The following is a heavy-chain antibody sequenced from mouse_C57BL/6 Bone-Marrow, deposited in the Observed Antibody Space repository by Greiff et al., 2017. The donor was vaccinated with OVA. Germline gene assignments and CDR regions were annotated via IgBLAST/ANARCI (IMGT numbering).Heavy chain of an antibody. CDR1: GYTFTSYW. V-gene: IGHV1-64*01. CDR2: IHPNSGST. J-gene: IGHJ1*03. D-gene: IGHD1-1*01. Sequence: QVQLQQPGAELVKPGASVKLSCKASGYTFTSYWMHWVKQRPGQGLEWIGMIHPNSGSTNYNEKFKSKATLTVDKSSSTAYMQLSSLTSEDSAVYYCARRGHYYSSSYPYWYFDVWGTGTTVTFAS. CDR3: ARRGHYYSSSYPYWYFDV.